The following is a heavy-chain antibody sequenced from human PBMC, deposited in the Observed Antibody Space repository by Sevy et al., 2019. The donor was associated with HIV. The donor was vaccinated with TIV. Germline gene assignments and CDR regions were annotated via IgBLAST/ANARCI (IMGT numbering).Heavy chain of an antibody. Sequence: GGSLRLSCAASGFTFSSYSMNWVRQAPGKGLEWVSSISSSSSYIYYADSVKGRFTISRDNAKNSLYLQMNSLRAEDTAVYYCARAVDYCSSTSCYGSWFDPWGQGTLVTVSS. V-gene: IGHV3-21*01. J-gene: IGHJ5*02. D-gene: IGHD2-2*01. CDR3: ARAVDYCSSTSCYGSWFDP. CDR1: GFTFSSYS. CDR2: ISSSSSYI.